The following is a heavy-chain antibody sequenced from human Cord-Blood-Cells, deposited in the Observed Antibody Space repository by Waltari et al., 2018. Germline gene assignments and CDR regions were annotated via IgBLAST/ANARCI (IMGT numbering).Heavy chain of an antibody. J-gene: IGHJ6*02. Sequence: QVQLQQWGAGLLKPSETLSLTCAVYGGSFSGSNWSWIRPPPGKGLEWSGEINHSGSTNYNPSLKSRVTISVDTSKNQFSLKLSSVTAADTAVYYCARDGLRYNYYYYYGMDVWGQGTTVTVSS. CDR1: GGSFSGSN. D-gene: IGHD3-9*01. V-gene: IGHV4-34*01. CDR2: INHSGST. CDR3: ARDGLRYNYYYYYGMDV.